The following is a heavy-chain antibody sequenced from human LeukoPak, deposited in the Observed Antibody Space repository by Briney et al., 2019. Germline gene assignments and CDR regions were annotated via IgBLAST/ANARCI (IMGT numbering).Heavy chain of an antibody. D-gene: IGHD2-21*02. J-gene: IGHJ4*02. CDR1: GFSFSSYA. Sequence: PGGSLRLSCAASGFSFSSYAMSWVRQAPGKGLEWVAVISYDGSNKYYADSVKGRFTISRDNSKNTLYLQMNSLRAEDTAVYYCARVSDSLDYWGQGTLVTVSS. CDR3: ARVSDSLDY. CDR2: ISYDGSNK. V-gene: IGHV3-30*03.